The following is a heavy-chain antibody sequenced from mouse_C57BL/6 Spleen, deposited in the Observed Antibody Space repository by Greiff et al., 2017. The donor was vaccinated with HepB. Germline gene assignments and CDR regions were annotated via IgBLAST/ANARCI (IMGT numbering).Heavy chain of an antibody. V-gene: IGHV5-4*01. CDR2: ISDGGSYT. Sequence: EVKLMESGGGLVKPGGSLKLSCAASGFTFSSYAMSWVRQTPEKRLEWVATISDGGSYTYYPDNVKGRFTISRDNAKNKLYLQMSHLKSEDTAMYYCSRDPHYYGSSHAMDYWGQGTSVTVSS. CDR3: SRDPHYYGSSHAMDY. J-gene: IGHJ4*01. CDR1: GFTFSSYA. D-gene: IGHD1-1*01.